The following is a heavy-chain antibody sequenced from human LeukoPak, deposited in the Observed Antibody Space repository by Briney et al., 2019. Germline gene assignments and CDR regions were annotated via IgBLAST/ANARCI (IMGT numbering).Heavy chain of an antibody. D-gene: IGHD1-26*01. CDR1: GFTFSSSW. Sequence: GGSLRLSCAASGFTFSSSWIHWVRQAPGKGLVWVSRINKDGSVIDYAESVKGRFSISRDNAKNTLYLQMNSLRVEDAAIYYCVKVRRRARVGYFDYWGQGALVTVSS. V-gene: IGHV3-74*01. J-gene: IGHJ4*02. CDR2: INKDGSVI. CDR3: VKVRRRARVGYFDY.